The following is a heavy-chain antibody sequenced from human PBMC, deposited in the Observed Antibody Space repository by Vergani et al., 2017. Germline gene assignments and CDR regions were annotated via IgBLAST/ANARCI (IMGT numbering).Heavy chain of an antibody. CDR3: GRGSDNYN. D-gene: IGHD5-24*01. Sequence: EVQLLQSEGAVVQPGGSLRLSCVASGFTFSSHAMSWVRQGPGKGLEWVSSIKNTGDSTYYADSVKGRFTISRDNSKNTLYLQMNSLRVEDTAVYYCGRGSDNYNGGQGTLVTVSS. V-gene: IGHV3-23*01. CDR1: GFTFSSHA. CDR2: IKNTGDST. J-gene: IGHJ4*02.